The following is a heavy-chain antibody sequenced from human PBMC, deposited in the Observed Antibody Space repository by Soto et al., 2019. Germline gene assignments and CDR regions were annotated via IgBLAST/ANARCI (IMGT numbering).Heavy chain of an antibody. Sequence: QVQLVQSGDEVKKPGASVKVSCKASGYIFVNYGIAWVRQAPVQVLAWMGWTSPYTGNTHSATKVQGRLTMTTDTSTSTAYMELGSLTSDDTAVYYCVMVDNDATPTPQDVWGQGTTVTVSS. V-gene: IGHV1-18*01. D-gene: IGHD5-12*01. CDR3: VMVDNDATPTPQDV. CDR2: TSPYTGNT. J-gene: IGHJ6*02. CDR1: GYIFVNYG.